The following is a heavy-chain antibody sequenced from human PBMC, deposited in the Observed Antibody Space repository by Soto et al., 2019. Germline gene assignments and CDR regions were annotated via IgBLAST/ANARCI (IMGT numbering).Heavy chain of an antibody. CDR1: GYSFPDYW. V-gene: IGHV5-51*01. Sequence: GESLKISCQGSGYSFPDYWIGWVRQVPGKGLEWMGIIYPDDSDAKYSPSFQGQVTMSADKSINTAYLQWSSLKASDTGMYFCARDGLSSSTSCDYWGQGTQVTSPQ. J-gene: IGHJ4*02. D-gene: IGHD2-2*01. CDR2: IYPDDSDA. CDR3: ARDGLSSSTSCDY.